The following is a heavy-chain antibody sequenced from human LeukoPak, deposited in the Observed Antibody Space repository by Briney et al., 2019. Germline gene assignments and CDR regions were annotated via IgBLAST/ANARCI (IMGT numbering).Heavy chain of an antibody. CDR3: AREDTTGLTDF. Sequence: SETLSLTCAVYGGSFSDYWWTWIRQSPGKGLEWTGNIHYSGSTNYNPSLKSRVTISADMSKNQFSLKLSSVTAADTAVYYCAREDTTGLTDFWGQGTLVTVSS. CDR2: IHYSGST. D-gene: IGHD1-1*01. CDR1: GGSFSDYW. V-gene: IGHV4-59*01. J-gene: IGHJ4*02.